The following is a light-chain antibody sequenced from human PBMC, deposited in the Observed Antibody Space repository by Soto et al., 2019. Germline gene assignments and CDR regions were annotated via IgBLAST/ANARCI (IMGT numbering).Light chain of an antibody. V-gene: IGLV1-47*01. J-gene: IGLJ1*01. Sequence: QSVLNQPRSASGTPGQGVTISCSGSTSNIGSNYVYWYQQLPGTAPKLLIYRNNQRPSGVPDRFSGYKSGTSASLAISGLRSDDEADYFCVTWDDSLNSGYVYGNGKKVTVL. CDR2: RNN. CDR1: TSNIGSNY. CDR3: VTWDDSLNSGYV.